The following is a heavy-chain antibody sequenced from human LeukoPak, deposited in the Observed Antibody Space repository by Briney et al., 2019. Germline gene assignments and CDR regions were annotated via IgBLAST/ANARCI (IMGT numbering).Heavy chain of an antibody. V-gene: IGHV4-4*02. CDR3: ARDRGYGGNDASPRYYFDY. D-gene: IGHD4-23*01. CDR2: IYHSGST. CDR1: GFNLSNYNM. Sequence: PGGSLRLSCAASGFNLSNYNMNWVRQPPGKGLEWIGEIYHSGSTYYNPSLKSRVTILVDKSKNQFSLRLSSVTAADTAVYYCARDRGYGGNDASPRYYFDYWGQGTLVTVSS. J-gene: IGHJ4*02.